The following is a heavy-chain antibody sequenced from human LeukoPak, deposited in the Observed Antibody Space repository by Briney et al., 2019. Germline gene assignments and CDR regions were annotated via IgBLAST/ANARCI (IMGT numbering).Heavy chain of an antibody. Sequence: ASVKVSCKAFGYTFTGYYLHWVRQAPGQGLEWMGLIYPNSVGTNYAQKFQGRVTMTRYTSISTSYMGLSSLRSDDTAVYYCARRIAVDPGDTFDIWGQGTMVTVSS. CDR2: IYPNSVGT. CDR3: ARRIAVDPGDTFDI. D-gene: IGHD6-19*01. CDR1: GYTFTGYY. J-gene: IGHJ3*02. V-gene: IGHV1-2*02.